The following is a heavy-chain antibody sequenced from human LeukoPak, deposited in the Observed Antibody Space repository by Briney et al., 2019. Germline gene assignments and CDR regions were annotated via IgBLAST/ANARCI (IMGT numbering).Heavy chain of an antibody. CDR2: INPNSGGT. CDR1: GYTFTDYY. CDR3: ARDLPSTSNWELDY. J-gene: IGHJ4*02. Sequence: ASVKVSCKASGYTFTDYYIHWVRQAPGQGLEWMGRINPNSGGTTDAQNFQGRVTMTRDTSISTAYMELSRLRSDDTAVYYCARDLPSTSNWELDYWGQGTLVTVSS. V-gene: IGHV1-2*06. D-gene: IGHD7-27*01.